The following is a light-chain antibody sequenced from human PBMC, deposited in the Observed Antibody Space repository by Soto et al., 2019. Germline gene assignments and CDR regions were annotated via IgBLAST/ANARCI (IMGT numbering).Light chain of an antibody. CDR2: EVS. V-gene: IGLV2-14*01. J-gene: IGLJ3*02. CDR3: SSYTSLSTRV. CDR1: SSDVGSYNY. Sequence: QSALTQPASVSGSPGQSITISCTGTSSDVGSYNYVSWYQQHPGKAPKLMIYEVSNRPSGVSNRFSGSKSGNTASLTISGLQAEDEANYYCSSYTSLSTRVFGGRTQLTVL.